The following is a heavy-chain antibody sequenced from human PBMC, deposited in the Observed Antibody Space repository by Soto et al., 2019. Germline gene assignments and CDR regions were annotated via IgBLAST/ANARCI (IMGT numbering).Heavy chain of an antibody. D-gene: IGHD1-20*01. CDR3: AREKYNWNYSDY. CDR2: INHSGST. CDR1: GGSFSGYY. Sequence: PSETLSLTCAVYGGSFSGYYWSWIRQPPGKGLEWIGEINHSGSTNYNPSLKSRVTISVDTSKNQFSLKLGSVTAADTAVYYCAREKYNWNYSDYWGQGTLVTVSS. V-gene: IGHV4-34*01. J-gene: IGHJ4*02.